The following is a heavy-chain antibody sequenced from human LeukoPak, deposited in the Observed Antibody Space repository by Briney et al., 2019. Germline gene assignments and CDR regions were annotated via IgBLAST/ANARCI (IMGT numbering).Heavy chain of an antibody. J-gene: IGHJ3*02. Sequence: GGSLRLSCAASGFTFSTYWMNWVRQAPGKGLEWVSSISSSSSYIYYADSVKGRFTISRDNAKNSLYLQMNSLRAEDTAVYYCARDLERWLHPRDAFDIWGQGTMVTVSS. CDR1: GFTFSTYW. D-gene: IGHD5-24*01. CDR2: ISSSSSYI. CDR3: ARDLERWLHPRDAFDI. V-gene: IGHV3-21*01.